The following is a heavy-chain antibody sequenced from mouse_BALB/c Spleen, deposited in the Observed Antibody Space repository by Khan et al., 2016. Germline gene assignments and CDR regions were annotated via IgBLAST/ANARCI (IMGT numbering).Heavy chain of an antibody. CDR1: GFTFSNYW. D-gene: IGHD2-4*01. CDR3: ARPIYYDLYDAVDY. J-gene: IGHJ4*01. Sequence: EVKLEVSGGGLVQPVGSMKLSCVASGFTFSNYWMNWVRQSPEKGLEWVAEIRLKSNNYATHYAEYVKGRFTISRDASKSSVYLQMNNLSAEDTGIDCCARPIYYDLYDAVDYWCQGTSVTVSA. V-gene: IGHV6-6*02. CDR2: IRLKSNNYAT.